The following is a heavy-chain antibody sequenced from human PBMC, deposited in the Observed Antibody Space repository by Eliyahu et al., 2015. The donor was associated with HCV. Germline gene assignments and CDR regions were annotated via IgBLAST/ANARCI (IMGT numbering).Heavy chain of an antibody. CDR3: ARDSRRYCSGGSCGYYFDY. CDR1: GYXFTGXY. CDR2: INPNSGGX. V-gene: IGHV1-2*02. Sequence: QVQLVQSGAEVKKPGASVKVSCKASGYXFTGXYXHWVRQXPGQGLXWMGWINPNSGGXNYAQKFQGRVTMTRDTSISTAYMELSRLRSDDTAVYYCARDSRRYCSGGSCGYYFDYWGQGTLVTVSX. J-gene: IGHJ4*02. D-gene: IGHD2-15*01.